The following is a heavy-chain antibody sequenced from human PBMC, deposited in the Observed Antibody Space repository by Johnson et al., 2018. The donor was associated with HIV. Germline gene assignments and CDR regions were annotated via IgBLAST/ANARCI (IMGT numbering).Heavy chain of an antibody. Sequence: SLRLSCAASGFTFSSYGMHWVRQAQGKGLEWVAFIRYDGSNKYYADSVKGRFTISRDNSKNTLYLQMNSLRAEDTAVYYCASPRGTHGAFDIWGQGTMVTVSS. J-gene: IGHJ3*02. CDR3: ASPRGTHGAFDI. CDR1: GFTFSSYG. CDR2: IRYDGSNK. D-gene: IGHD1-1*01. V-gene: IGHV3-30*02.